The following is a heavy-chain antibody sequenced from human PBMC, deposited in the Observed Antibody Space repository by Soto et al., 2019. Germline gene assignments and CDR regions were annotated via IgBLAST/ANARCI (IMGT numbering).Heavy chain of an antibody. CDR2: INPNSGGT. V-gene: IGHV1-2*02. Sequence: QVQLVQSGAEVKKPGASVKVSCKASGYTFTGYYMHWVRQAPGQGLEWMGWINPNSGGTNYAQKFQGRVTMTRDTSISTAYMELSRLRSDDTAVYYCARVPSRTTGTTLWCLDYWGQGTVVTVSS. J-gene: IGHJ4*02. D-gene: IGHD1-1*01. CDR3: ARVPSRTTGTTLWCLDY. CDR1: GYTFTGYY.